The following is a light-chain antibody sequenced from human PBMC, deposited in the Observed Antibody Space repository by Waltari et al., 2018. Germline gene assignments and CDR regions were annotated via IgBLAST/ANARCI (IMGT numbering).Light chain of an antibody. CDR2: GQN. J-gene: IGLJ2*01. Sequence: SSELTQDPVVSVALGQTVRITCQGDSLRRYHASWYQQKPGQAPVLVIYGQNNRPSGIADRFSGSTSGNTASLTITGARAEDEADYYCDSRDSSGNHEVFGGGTKLTVL. CDR1: SLRRYH. CDR3: DSRDSSGNHEV. V-gene: IGLV3-19*01.